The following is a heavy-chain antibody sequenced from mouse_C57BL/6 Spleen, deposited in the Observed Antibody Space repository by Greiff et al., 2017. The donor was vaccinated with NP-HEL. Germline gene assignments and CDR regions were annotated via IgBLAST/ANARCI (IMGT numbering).Heavy chain of an antibody. J-gene: IGHJ4*01. Sequence: VQLQQSGAELVNPGASVKLSCKASGYTFTEYTIHWVKQRSGQGLEWIGWFYPGSGSIKYNEKFKDKATLTADKSSSTVYMELSRLTSEDSAVYFFARHEDKGYYSKGGYAMDYWGQGTSVTVSS. CDR3: ARHEDKGYYSKGGYAMDY. D-gene: IGHD2-5*01. V-gene: IGHV1-62-2*01. CDR2: FYPGSGSI. CDR1: GYTFTEYT.